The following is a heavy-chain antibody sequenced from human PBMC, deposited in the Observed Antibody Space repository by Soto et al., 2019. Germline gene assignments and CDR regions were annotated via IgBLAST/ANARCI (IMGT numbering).Heavy chain of an antibody. D-gene: IGHD3-9*01. Sequence: GSLRLSCAASGFTFSSYAMNWVRQAPGKGLEWVAVISYDGSNKYYADSGKGRFTISRDNSKNTVYLQMSSLKTEDTAVYFCANQIRYFDWFFPFDYWGQGTLVTVSS. CDR1: GFTFSSYA. CDR3: ANQIRYFDWFFPFDY. CDR2: ISYDGSNK. V-gene: IGHV3-30-3*01. J-gene: IGHJ4*02.